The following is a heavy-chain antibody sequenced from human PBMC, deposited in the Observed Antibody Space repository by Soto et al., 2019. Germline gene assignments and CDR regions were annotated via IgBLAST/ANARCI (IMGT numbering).Heavy chain of an antibody. D-gene: IGHD2-2*01. J-gene: IGHJ4*02. Sequence: SLRLSCAASGFTFDDYAMHWVRQAPGKGLEWVSGISWNSGSIGYADSVKGRFTISRDNAKNSLYLQMNSLRAEDTAVYYCAKERTNFDYWGQGTLVTVSS. CDR1: GFTFDDYA. CDR3: AKERTNFDY. CDR2: ISWNSGSI. V-gene: IGHV3-9*01.